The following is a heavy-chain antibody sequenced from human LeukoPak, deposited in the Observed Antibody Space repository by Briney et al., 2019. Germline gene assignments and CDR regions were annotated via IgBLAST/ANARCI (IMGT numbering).Heavy chain of an antibody. CDR1: GFTFSSYW. D-gene: IGHD6-19*01. J-gene: IGHJ4*02. CDR2: IKQDGSEK. CDR3: ARDPYSSGWSGGYY. V-gene: IGHV3-7*01. Sequence: GGSLRLSCAASGFTFSSYWMSWVRQAPGKGLEWVANIKQDGSEKYYVDSVKGRFTISRDNAKNSLYLQMNSLRAEDTAVYYCARDPYSSGWSGGYYWGQGTLVTVSS.